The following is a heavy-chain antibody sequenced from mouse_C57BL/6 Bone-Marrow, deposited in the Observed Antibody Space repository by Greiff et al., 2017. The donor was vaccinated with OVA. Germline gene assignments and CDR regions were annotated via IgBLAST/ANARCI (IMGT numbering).Heavy chain of an antibody. CDR3: VRLLGWYFDV. CDR2: IDPSDSYT. D-gene: IGHD1-1*01. J-gene: IGHJ1*03. V-gene: IGHV1-69*01. CDR1: GYTFTSYW. Sequence: QVQLQQPGAELVMPGASVKLSCKASGYTFTSYWMHWVKQRPGQGLEWIGEIDPSDSYTNYNQKFKGKSTLTVDKSSSTAYMQLSSLTSEDSAVYSCVRLLGWYFDVWGTGTTVTVSS.